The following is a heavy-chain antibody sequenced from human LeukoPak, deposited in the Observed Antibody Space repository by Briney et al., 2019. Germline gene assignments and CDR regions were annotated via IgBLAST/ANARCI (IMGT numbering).Heavy chain of an antibody. CDR3: ARDSSGWAIGNWFDP. CDR1: GFTFSSYD. Sequence: PGGSLRLSCAASGFTFSSYDMHWVRQAPGKGLEWVSYISSSSSTIYYADSVKGRFTISRDNAKNSLYLQMNSLRAEDTAVYYCARDSSGWAIGNWFDPWGQGTLVTVSS. V-gene: IGHV3-48*01. D-gene: IGHD6-19*01. CDR2: ISSSSSTI. J-gene: IGHJ5*02.